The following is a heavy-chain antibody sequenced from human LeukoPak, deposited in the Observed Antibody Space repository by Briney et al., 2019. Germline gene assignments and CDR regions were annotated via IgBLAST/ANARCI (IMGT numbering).Heavy chain of an antibody. CDR1: GGTFSSYT. CDR3: ARESDSYSSTWYGTNPFDY. J-gene: IGHJ4*02. D-gene: IGHD6-13*01. Sequence: SVKVSCKASGGTFSSYTFNWVRQAPGQGLEWMGGIIPMFGTANYAQKFQGRVTITADESTSTAYMELSSLRSDDTAVYYCARESDSYSSTWYGTNPFDYWGQGTLVTVSS. CDR2: IIPMFGTA. V-gene: IGHV1-69*13.